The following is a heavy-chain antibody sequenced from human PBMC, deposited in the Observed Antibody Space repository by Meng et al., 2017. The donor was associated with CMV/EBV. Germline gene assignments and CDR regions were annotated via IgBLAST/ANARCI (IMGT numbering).Heavy chain of an antibody. V-gene: IGHV3-21*01. CDR1: GFTFSRYS. CDR3: ARGGGPSSGYSSGWASGY. D-gene: IGHD6-19*01. CDR2: ISSSSSYI. Sequence: GGSLRLSCAASGFTFSRYSMNWVRQAPGKGLEWVSSISSSSSYIYYADSVKGRFTISRDNAKNSLYLQMNSLRDEDTAVYYCARGGGPSSGYSSGWASGYWGQGTLVTVSS. J-gene: IGHJ4*02.